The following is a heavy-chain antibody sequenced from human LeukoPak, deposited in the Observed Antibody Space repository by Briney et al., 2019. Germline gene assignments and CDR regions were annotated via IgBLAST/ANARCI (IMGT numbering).Heavy chain of an antibody. CDR3: ASYSSGWYEDFDY. Sequence: PSETLSLTCTVSGGSISSSSYYWGWIRQPPGKGLEWIGSIYYSGSTYYNPSLKSRVTISADTSKNQFSLKLSSVTAADTAVYYCASYSSGWYEDFDYWGQGTLVTVSS. CDR2: IYYSGST. D-gene: IGHD6-19*01. J-gene: IGHJ4*02. CDR1: GGSISSSSYY. V-gene: IGHV4-39*01.